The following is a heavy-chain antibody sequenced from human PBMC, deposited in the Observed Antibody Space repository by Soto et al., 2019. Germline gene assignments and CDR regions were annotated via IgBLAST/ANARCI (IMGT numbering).Heavy chain of an antibody. V-gene: IGHV1-18*01. Sequence: ASVKVSCKASGGTFSSYGISWVRQAPGQGLEWMGWISAYNGNTNYAQKLQGRVTMTTDTSTSTAYMELRSLRSDDTAVYYCARLDYYDSSGYLDYWGQGTLVTVSS. J-gene: IGHJ4*02. CDR3: ARLDYYDSSGYLDY. D-gene: IGHD3-22*01. CDR1: GGTFSSYG. CDR2: ISAYNGNT.